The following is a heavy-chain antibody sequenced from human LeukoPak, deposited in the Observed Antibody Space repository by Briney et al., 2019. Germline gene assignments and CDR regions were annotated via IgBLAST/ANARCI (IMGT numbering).Heavy chain of an antibody. D-gene: IGHD3-22*01. V-gene: IGHV4-34*01. CDR3: ARSNYYDSSGPLGYFDY. J-gene: IGHJ4*02. CDR1: GGSFSGYY. CDR2: INHSGST. Sequence: SETLPLTCAVYGGSFSGYYWSWIRQPPGKGLEWIGEINHSGSTNYNPSLKSRVTISVDTSKNQFSLKLSSVTAADTAVYYCARSNYYDSSGPLGYFDYWGQGTLVTVSS.